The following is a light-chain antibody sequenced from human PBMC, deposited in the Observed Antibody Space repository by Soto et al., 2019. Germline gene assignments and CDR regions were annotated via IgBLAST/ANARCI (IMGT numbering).Light chain of an antibody. CDR3: QQYGDLPPT. J-gene: IGKJ1*01. CDR2: GAS. Sequence: EIVLTHSPDTLSLSPGERATLSCRASQSVTYDQLAWYRQTPGQAPRLLIYGASSRAAGIPDRFSGSGSGTDFTLTISRLEPEDFVVYHCQQYGDLPPTFGQGTKVDIK. V-gene: IGKV3-20*01. CDR1: QSVTYDQ.